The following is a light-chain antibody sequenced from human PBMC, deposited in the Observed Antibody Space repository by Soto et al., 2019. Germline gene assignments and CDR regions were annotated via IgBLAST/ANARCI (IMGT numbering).Light chain of an antibody. CDR1: SSNIGAGYD. CDR2: ANY. CDR3: QSYDSSLSGHYV. Sequence: QLVLTQPPSVSGAPGQRVTISCTGSSSNIGAGYDVHWYQQLPGTAPKLLIYANYNRPSGVPDRFSGSKSGTSASLAITGLQAEDEADYYCQSYDSSLSGHYVFGTGTKLTVL. J-gene: IGLJ1*01. V-gene: IGLV1-40*01.